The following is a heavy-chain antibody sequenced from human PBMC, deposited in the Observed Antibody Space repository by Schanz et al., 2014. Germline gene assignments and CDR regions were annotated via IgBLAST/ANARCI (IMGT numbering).Heavy chain of an antibody. CDR2: IIPILGIG. D-gene: IGHD6-6*01. J-gene: IGHJ4*02. CDR3: ARDQSPYTNSSDVRYFDY. V-gene: IGHV1-69*08. CDR1: GGTFSSYT. Sequence: QVQLVQSGAEVKKPGSSMKVSCKASGGTFSSYTISWVRQAPGQGPEWMGRIIPILGIGNDAQKFQGRVTMTADTSTSTAYMDLRSLRSDDTAVYYCARDQSPYTNSSDVRYFDYWGQGSLVTVSS.